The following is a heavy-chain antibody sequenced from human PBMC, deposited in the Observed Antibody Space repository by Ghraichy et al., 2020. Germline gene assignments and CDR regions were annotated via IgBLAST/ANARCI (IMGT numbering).Heavy chain of an antibody. CDR1: GFTFRSYS. J-gene: IGHJ6*02. D-gene: IGHD3-16*02. CDR3: ARGIRPGVIVPQLPEFYQYGMDV. V-gene: IGHV3-21*01. CDR2: ISSTSVYI. Sequence: GGSLRLSCAASGFTFRSYSINWVRQAPGKGLEWVSSISSTSVYIEYTASVRGRFIISRDNAKNSLYLQMNSLRTEDTAVYYCARGIRPGVIVPQLPEFYQYGMDVWGQGTTVTVYS.